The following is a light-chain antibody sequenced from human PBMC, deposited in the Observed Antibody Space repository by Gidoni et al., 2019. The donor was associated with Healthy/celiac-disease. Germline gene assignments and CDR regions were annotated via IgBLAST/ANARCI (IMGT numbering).Light chain of an antibody. V-gene: IGLV1-40*01. J-gene: IGLJ2*01. CDR3: QSYDSSLSGSDVV. CDR1: SPNIGAGYD. Sequence: QSVLTQPPSVSGAPGHRVTISFTGSSPNIGAGYDVHWYQQLPGTAHKLLIYGNTNRPSGVPDRFSGSKSGTSASLASTGLQAEDEADYYCQSYDSSLSGSDVVFGGGTKLTVL. CDR2: GNT.